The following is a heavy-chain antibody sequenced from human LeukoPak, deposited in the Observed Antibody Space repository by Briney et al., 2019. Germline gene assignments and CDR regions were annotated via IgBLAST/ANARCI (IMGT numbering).Heavy chain of an antibody. V-gene: IGHV3-30-3*01. Sequence: GGSLRLSCAASGFTFSSYAMHWVRQAPGKGLEWVAVISYDGSNKYYADSVKGRFTISRDNSKNTLYLQMNSLRAEDTAVYYCARDPPIAVAGRPMYYFGYWGQGTLVTVSS. D-gene: IGHD6-19*01. CDR3: ARDPPIAVAGRPMYYFGY. J-gene: IGHJ4*02. CDR1: GFTFSSYA. CDR2: ISYDGSNK.